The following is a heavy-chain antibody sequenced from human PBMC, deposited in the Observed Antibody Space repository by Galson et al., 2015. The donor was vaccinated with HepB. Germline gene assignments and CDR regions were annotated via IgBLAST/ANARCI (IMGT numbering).Heavy chain of an antibody. CDR1: GFPYVNYA. V-gene: IGHV3-23*01. CDR2: NSSSGTST. J-gene: IGHJ4*02. Sequence: SLRLSCAASGFPYVNYAMSWVRQAPGKGLEWVSLNSSSGTSTYYADSVKGRFTISRDNSKNTLYLQMNSLRAEDTAVYYCAKQGGDNSHLYYFDYWGQGTLVTVSS. CDR3: AKQGGDNSHLYYFDY. D-gene: IGHD4-23*01.